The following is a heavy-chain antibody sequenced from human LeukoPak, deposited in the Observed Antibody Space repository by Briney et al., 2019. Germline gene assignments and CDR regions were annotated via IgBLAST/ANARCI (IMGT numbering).Heavy chain of an antibody. J-gene: IGHJ4*02. CDR1: GYSFTSHY. Sequence: ASVKVSCKASGYSFTSHYMHWVRQAPGQGLEWMGLFNPRGTSTIYAEKFQGRIIMTRDMSTTTDYMELSSLKSDDTAVYYCARGRYYGSGSYYKSWGQGTLVTVSS. D-gene: IGHD3-10*01. CDR2: FNPRGTST. V-gene: IGHV1-46*01. CDR3: ARGRYYGSGSYYKS.